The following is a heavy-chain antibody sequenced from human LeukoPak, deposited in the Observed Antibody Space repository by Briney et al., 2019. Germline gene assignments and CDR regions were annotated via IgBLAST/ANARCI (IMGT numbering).Heavy chain of an antibody. CDR2: IYYSGST. J-gene: IGHJ4*02. D-gene: IGHD6-13*01. CDR1: GRPISSSSYY. CDR3: ARRRYSSSWGVDY. V-gene: IGHV4-39*01. Sequence: SETLSLTCTVSGRPISSSSYYWGWIRQPPGKGLEWIGSIYYSGSTYYNPSLKSRVTISVDTSKNQFSLKLSSVTAADTAVYYCARRRYSSSWGVDYWGQGTLVTVSS.